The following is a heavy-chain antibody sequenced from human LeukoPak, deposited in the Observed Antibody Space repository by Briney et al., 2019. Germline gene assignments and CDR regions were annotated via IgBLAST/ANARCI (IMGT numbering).Heavy chain of an antibody. CDR3: ASGDSSGYPLFDY. CDR2: IYYSGST. J-gene: IGHJ4*02. D-gene: IGHD3-22*01. V-gene: IGHV4-59*01. Sequence: SETLSLTCTVSGGSISSYYWSWIRQPPGKGLEWIGYIYYSGSTNYNPSLRSRVTISVDTSKNQFSLKLSSVTAADTAVYYCASGDSSGYPLFDYWGQGTLVTVSS. CDR1: GGSISSYY.